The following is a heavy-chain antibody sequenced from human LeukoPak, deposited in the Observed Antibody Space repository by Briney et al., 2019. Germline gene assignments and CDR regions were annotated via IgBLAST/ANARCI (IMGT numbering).Heavy chain of an antibody. CDR1: GYTFIDYY. J-gene: IGHJ4*02. Sequence: ASVKVSCKSSGYTFIDYYIHWVRQAPRQGLEWMGWINPNSGATKYAQKFQGRVSMTRDTSINTAYMDLTNLRSDDTAIFYCARVKKLMPEFEFWGQGTLVTVSS. CDR2: INPNSGAT. CDR3: ARVKKLMPEFEF. D-gene: IGHD2-2*01. V-gene: IGHV1-2*02.